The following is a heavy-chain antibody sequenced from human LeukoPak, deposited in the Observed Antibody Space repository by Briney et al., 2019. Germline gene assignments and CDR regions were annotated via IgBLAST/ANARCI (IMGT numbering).Heavy chain of an antibody. CDR1: GGSISSYY. V-gene: IGHV4-4*09. CDR2: IYTSGST. D-gene: IGHD3/OR15-3a*01. Sequence: PSETLSFTCTVSGGSISSYYWSWIRQPPGKGLEWIGYIYTSGSTNYNPSLKSRATISVDTSKNQFSLKLSSVTAADTAVYYCARHFGPITSTMDVWGKGTTVTVSS. J-gene: IGHJ6*04. CDR3: ARHFGPITSTMDV.